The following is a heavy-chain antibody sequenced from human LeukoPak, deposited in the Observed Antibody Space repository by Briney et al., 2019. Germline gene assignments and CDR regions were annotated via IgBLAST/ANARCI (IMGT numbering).Heavy chain of an antibody. CDR3: ARGFWTGVEY. CDR2: IKSDGSDT. D-gene: IGHD3/OR15-3a*01. CDR1: GFTFSTYW. V-gene: IGHV3-74*01. Sequence: GGSLRLSCAASGFTFSTYWMHWVRQAPGEGLVWVSRIKSDGSDTSYADSVKGRFTISRDNAKNTLYLQMNSLRAEDTAVYCCARGFWTGVEYWGQGALVTVSS. J-gene: IGHJ4*02.